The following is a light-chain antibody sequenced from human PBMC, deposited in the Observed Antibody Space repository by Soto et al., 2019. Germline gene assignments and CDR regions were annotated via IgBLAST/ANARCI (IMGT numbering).Light chain of an antibody. V-gene: IGLV2-14*01. CDR2: EVT. CDR3: SSYTISNTPPFV. Sequence: QSALTQPASVSGSPGQSITISCTGTRRDVGGYNSVSWYQQYPGKSPTLLIYEVTHRPSGVSNRFSGSKSGNTASLTISGLQAEDEADYYCSSYTISNTPPFVFGTGTKLTVL. J-gene: IGLJ1*01. CDR1: RRDVGGYNS.